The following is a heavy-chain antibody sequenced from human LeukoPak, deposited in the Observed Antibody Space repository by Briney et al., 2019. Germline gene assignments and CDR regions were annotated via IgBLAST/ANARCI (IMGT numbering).Heavy chain of an antibody. CDR3: AKDIRVRSSSYFDY. J-gene: IGHJ4*02. CDR1: GGSISSYY. V-gene: IGHV3-9*01. CDR2: ISWNSGSI. D-gene: IGHD6-13*01. Sequence: LSLTCTVSGGSISSYYWSWIRQPPGKGLEWVAGISWNSGSIGYADSVKGRFTISRDNAKNSLYLQMNSLRAEDTALYYCAKDIRVRSSSYFDYWGQGTLVTVSS.